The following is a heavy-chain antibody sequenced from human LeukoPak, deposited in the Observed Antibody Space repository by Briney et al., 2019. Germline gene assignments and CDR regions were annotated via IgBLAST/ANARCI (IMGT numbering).Heavy chain of an antibody. V-gene: IGHV3-7*01. J-gene: IGHJ6*03. D-gene: IGHD6-19*01. CDR1: GFTFSSYW. CDR2: IKQDGSEK. Sequence: GGSLRLSCAASGFTFSSYWMSWVRQAPGKGLEWVANIKQDGSEKYYVDSVKGRFTISRDNAKNSLYLQMNSLRAEDTAVYYCARDLYSSGPPLYYYYYYMDVWGKGTTVTVSS. CDR3: ARDLYSSGPPLYYYYYYMDV.